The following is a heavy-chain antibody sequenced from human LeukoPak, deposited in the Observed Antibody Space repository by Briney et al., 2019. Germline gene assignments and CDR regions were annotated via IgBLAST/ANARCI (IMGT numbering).Heavy chain of an antibody. D-gene: IGHD2-15*01. Sequence: GESLKISCTGSGFSFTSYWIAWVRQMPGKGLEWMGIIYPGDSDTRYSPSFQGQVTISADKSISTAYLQRNNLKASDTAMYYCVSQDIVVVAIATRAFDIWGQGTMVTVSS. CDR3: VSQDIVVVAIATRAFDI. CDR1: GFSFTSYW. CDR2: IYPGDSDT. V-gene: IGHV5-51*01. J-gene: IGHJ3*02.